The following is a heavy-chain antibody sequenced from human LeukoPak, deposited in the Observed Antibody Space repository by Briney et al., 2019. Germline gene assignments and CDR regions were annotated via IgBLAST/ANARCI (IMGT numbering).Heavy chain of an antibody. Sequence: SETLSLTCAVYGGSFSGYYWSWIRQPPGKGLEWIGEINHSGSTNYNSSLKSRVTISVDTSKNQFSLKLSSVTAADTAVYYCARGVPWRDSGYWGQGTLVTVSS. CDR3: ARGVPWRDSGY. CDR1: GGSFSGYY. CDR2: INHSGST. J-gene: IGHJ4*02. D-gene: IGHD3/OR15-3a*01. V-gene: IGHV4-34*01.